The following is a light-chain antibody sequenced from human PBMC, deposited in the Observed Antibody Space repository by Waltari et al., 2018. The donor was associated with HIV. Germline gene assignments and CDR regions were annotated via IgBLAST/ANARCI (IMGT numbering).Light chain of an antibody. Sequence: QSVLTQPPSASGTPGQRVIISCSGSSFNIGRNFVTWYQQLPGTAPKALIFRDNQRPSGVPDRFSGSKSGASASLVISGLRSEDEADYYCAAWDDSLRISYVFGPGTKVTVL. J-gene: IGLJ1*01. CDR2: RDN. V-gene: IGLV1-47*01. CDR1: SFNIGRNF. CDR3: AAWDDSLRISYV.